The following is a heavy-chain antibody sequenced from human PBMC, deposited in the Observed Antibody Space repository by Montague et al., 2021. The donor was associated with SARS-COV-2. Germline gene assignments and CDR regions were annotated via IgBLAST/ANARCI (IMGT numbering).Heavy chain of an antibody. CDR2: IRTTGXT. J-gene: IGHJ4*02. Sequence: TLSLTCTVSGASISTGIYYWGWIRQPAGKGLEWIGRIRTTGXTXYXXXXESRVFMSVDTSTNQFSLSLTSVTAADTAVYFCARFGSGTLEFDLWGQGTLVTVSS. D-gene: IGHD1-26*01. CDR3: ARFGSGTLEFDL. CDR1: GASISTGIYY. V-gene: IGHV4-61*02.